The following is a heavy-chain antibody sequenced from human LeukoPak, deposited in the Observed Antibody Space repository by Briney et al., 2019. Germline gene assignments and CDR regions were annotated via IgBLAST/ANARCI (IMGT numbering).Heavy chain of an antibody. CDR3: ARAIVVVPSAANWFDP. D-gene: IGHD2-21*01. V-gene: IGHV4-59*01. CDR1: GGSISSYY. Sequence: PSETLSLTCTVSGGSISSYYWSWIRQPPGKGLEWIVYIYYSGSTNYNPSLKSGVTISVDTSKNQFSLKPSSVTAADTAVYYCARAIVVVPSAANWFDPWGQGTLVTVSS. J-gene: IGHJ5*02. CDR2: IYYSGST.